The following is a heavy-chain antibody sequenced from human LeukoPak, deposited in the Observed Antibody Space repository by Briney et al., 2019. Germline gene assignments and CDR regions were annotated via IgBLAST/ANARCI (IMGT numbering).Heavy chain of an antibody. CDR1: GGSFSGYY. V-gene: IGHV4-34*01. CDR3: ARGLTFRVTGHYYLGY. CDR2: INHSGST. D-gene: IGHD1-14*01. J-gene: IGHJ4*02. Sequence: SETLSLTCAVYGGSFSGYYWSWIRQPPGKGLEWIGEINHSGSTNYNPSLKSRVTISVDTSKNQFSLKLSSVTAADTAVYYCARGLTFRVTGHYYLGYWGQGTLVTVSS.